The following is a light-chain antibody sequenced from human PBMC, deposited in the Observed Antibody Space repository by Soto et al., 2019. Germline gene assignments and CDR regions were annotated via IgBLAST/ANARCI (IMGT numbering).Light chain of an antibody. CDR2: AAS. CDR1: QGISNF. J-gene: IGKJ3*01. V-gene: IGKV1-27*01. CDR3: QNYNSPLFT. Sequence: DIQMTQSPSSLSASVGDRVTITCRASQGISNFLAWYQQKPGKVPKLLIYAASTFHSGVPSRFSGSGSGTDFTLTISSLQPEDVAAYYCQNYNSPLFTFGPGTKVDF.